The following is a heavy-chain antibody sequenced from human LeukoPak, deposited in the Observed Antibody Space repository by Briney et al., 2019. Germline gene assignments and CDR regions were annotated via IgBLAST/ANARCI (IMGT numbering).Heavy chain of an antibody. D-gene: IGHD5-12*01. V-gene: IGHV3-21*01. CDR2: ISSSSSYI. Sequence: GGSLRLSCAASGFTFSSYSMNWVRQAPGKGLEWVSSISSSSSYIYYADSVKGRFTISRDNSKNTVYLQMNSLRVEDTAVYYCARGMGGYGGYDYWGQGTLVTVSS. CDR1: GFTFSSYS. J-gene: IGHJ4*02. CDR3: ARGMGGYGGYDY.